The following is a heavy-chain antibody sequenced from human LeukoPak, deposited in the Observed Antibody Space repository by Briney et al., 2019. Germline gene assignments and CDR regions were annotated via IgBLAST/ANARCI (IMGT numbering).Heavy chain of an antibody. CDR2: ISGSGGST. J-gene: IGHJ4*02. D-gene: IGHD3-16*02. CDR1: GFTVSSNY. CDR3: AKVLGIRLGELSLAS. V-gene: IGHV3-23*01. Sequence: GGSLRLSCAASGFTVSSNYMSWVRQAPGKGLEWVSAISGSGGSTYYADSVKGRFTISRDNSKNTLYLQMNSLRAEDTAVYYCAKVLGIRLGELSLASWGQGTLVTVSS.